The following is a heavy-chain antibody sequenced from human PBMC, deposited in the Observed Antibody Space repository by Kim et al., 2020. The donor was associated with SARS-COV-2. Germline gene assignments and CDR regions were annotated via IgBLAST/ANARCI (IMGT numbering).Heavy chain of an antibody. D-gene: IGHD6-13*01. J-gene: IGHJ6*02. V-gene: IGHV1-18*04. CDR1: GYTFTNYG. CDR3: ARGQYSSSSDV. Sequence: ASVKVSCKASGYTFTNYGISWVRQAPGQGLEWMGWINIYNGNTDYAQKLQGRVTMTTDTPTHTAYMELRSLRSDDTAVYYCARGQYSSSSDVWGQGTTVTVSS. CDR2: INIYNGNT.